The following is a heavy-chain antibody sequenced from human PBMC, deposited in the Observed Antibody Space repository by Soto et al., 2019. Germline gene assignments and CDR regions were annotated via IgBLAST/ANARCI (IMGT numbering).Heavy chain of an antibody. D-gene: IGHD3-16*01. CDR1: GFTFSSHS. CDR2: ISGSGATK. Sequence: EVQLVESGGGLIQPGGCLRLSCAASGFTFSSHSINWVRQAPGKGLEWVSYISGSGATKYYADSVKGRFTISRDNARNSLYLQMSSLSDEDTAVYYCARAIRGFSYVVDYWGQGTLVTVSS. CDR3: ARAIRGFSYVVDY. V-gene: IGHV3-48*02. J-gene: IGHJ4*02.